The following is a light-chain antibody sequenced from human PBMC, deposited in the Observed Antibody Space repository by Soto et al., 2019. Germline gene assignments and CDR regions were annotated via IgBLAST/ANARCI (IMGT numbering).Light chain of an antibody. CDR2: AAS. CDR1: ESINRH. V-gene: IGKV1-39*01. CDR3: YLSYTALSIT. Sequence: DIQMTQSPSSLSASVGDRVTITCRASESINRHLNWYQQQPGRAPKLLIYAASSIQNGVPSRFTGGGSGTEFTLIITNLQPEDFATFYCYLSYTALSITFGQGTRLEIK. J-gene: IGKJ5*01.